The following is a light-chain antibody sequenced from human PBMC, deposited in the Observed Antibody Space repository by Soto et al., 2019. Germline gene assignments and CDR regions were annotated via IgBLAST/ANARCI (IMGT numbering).Light chain of an antibody. V-gene: IGKV1-12*01. CDR2: AAS. CDR1: QDISSW. J-gene: IGKJ5*01. Sequence: DIQMTQSPSSVSASVGDRVTITCRASQDISSWLAWYQQKPGKAPKIMIYAASSLQGGVPSRFSRSGSGTEFTLTISSLQPEDFATYYCQQASSFPPTFGQGTRLDIK. CDR3: QQASSFPPT.